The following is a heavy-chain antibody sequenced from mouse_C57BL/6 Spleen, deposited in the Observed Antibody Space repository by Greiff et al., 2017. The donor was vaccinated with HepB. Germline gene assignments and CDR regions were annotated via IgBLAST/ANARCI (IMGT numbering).Heavy chain of an antibody. D-gene: IGHD3-2*02. Sequence: VQLQQSGPELVKPGASVKISCKASGYAFSSSWMNWVKQRPGKGLEWIGRIYPGDGDTNYNGKLKGKATLTADKSSSTAYMQLSSLTSEDSAVYFYARSGDWGQGTTLTVSS. J-gene: IGHJ2*01. CDR3: ARSGD. CDR1: GYAFSSSW. V-gene: IGHV1-82*01. CDR2: IYPGDGDT.